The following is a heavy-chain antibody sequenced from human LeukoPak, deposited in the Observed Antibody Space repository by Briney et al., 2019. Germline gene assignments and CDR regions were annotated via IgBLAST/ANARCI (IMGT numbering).Heavy chain of an antibody. V-gene: IGHV4-34*01. CDR3: ARGRVGPEWLLKSLGAFDI. J-gene: IGHJ3*02. D-gene: IGHD3-3*01. CDR1: GGSFSDYY. Sequence: SETLSLTCAVYGGSFSDYYWTWIRQPPGKGLEWIGEINHGGGTNYSPSLKGRVTISVDTSKNQFSLKLSSVTAADTAVYYCARGRVGPEWLLKSLGAFDIWGQGTMVTVSS. CDR2: INHGGGT.